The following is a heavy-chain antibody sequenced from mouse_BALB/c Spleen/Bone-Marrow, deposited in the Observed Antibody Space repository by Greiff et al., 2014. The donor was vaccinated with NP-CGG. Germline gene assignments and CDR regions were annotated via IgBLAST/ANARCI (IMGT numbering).Heavy chain of an antibody. D-gene: IGHD2-1*01. CDR2: VSPEDGDT. J-gene: IGHJ2*01. CDR1: GYAFSTYW. V-gene: IGHV1-80*01. CDR3: ARVYYGNLDH. Sequence: VKLMESGAELVRPGSSVRISCKASGYAFSTYWMNWVKQRPGQGLEWIGQVSPEDGDTNYNGKFRGKATLTADKSSSTAYIQLSSLTSEDSAVYFCARVYYGNLDHWGQGTTLTVSS.